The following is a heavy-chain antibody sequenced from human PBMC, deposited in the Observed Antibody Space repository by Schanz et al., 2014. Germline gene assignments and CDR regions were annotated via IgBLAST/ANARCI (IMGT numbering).Heavy chain of an antibody. D-gene: IGHD7-27*01. CDR3: AKYGGELGVSFEY. CDR2: ISYDGSHK. CDR1: GFTFSNFA. J-gene: IGHJ4*02. Sequence: QVQLVESGGGVVQPGRSLRLSCAASGFTFSNFAIHWVRQAPGKGLEWVAVISYDGSHKDYADSVKGRFTISRDNSKNTLYLQMNSLRPEDTAVYYCAKYGGELGVSFEYWGQGTLVTVSS. V-gene: IGHV3-30*04.